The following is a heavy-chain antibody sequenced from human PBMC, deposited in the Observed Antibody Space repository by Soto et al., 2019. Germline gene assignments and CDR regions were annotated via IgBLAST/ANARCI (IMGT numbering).Heavy chain of an antibody. CDR2: IWYDGSNK. V-gene: IGHV3-33*01. D-gene: IGHD5-12*01. Sequence: QVQLVESGGGVVQPGRSLRLSCAASGFTFSSYGMHWVRQAPGKGLEWVAVIWYDGSNKYYADSVKGRFTISRDNSKNTLYLQMTSLRAEDTAVYYCARESGYGYYYGMDVWGQGTTVTVSS. CDR3: ARESGYGYYYGMDV. J-gene: IGHJ6*02. CDR1: GFTFSSYG.